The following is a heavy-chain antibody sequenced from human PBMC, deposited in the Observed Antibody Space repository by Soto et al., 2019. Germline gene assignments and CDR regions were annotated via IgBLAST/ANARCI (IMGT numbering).Heavy chain of an antibody. V-gene: IGHV4-30-2*01. CDR3: GIAYCTGGSCSCDS. J-gene: IGHJ4*02. CDR2: IYHSGST. Sequence: QLQLQESGSGLVKPSQTLSLTCAVSGGSISSGGYSWSWIRQPPGKGLEWIGYIYHSGSTYYNPSLKSRVTISVDRSKNQFSLKLSSVTAADTAVYYCGIAYCTGGSCSCDSWGQGTLVTVSS. CDR1: GGSISSGGYS. D-gene: IGHD2-15*01.